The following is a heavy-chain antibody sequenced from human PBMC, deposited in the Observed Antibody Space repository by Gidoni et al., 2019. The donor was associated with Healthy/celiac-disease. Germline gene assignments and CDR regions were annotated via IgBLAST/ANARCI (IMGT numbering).Heavy chain of an antibody. CDR1: GFTFDDYA. D-gene: IGHD1-1*01. CDR2: ISWNSGSI. CDR3: AKSFLTTHDVAFDI. Sequence: EVQLVESGGGLVQPGRSLRLSCAASGFTFDDYAMPWVRQAPGKGLECVSGISWNSGSIGYADSVKGRFTISRDNAKNSLYLQMNSLRAEDTALYYCAKSFLTTHDVAFDIWGQGTMVTVSS. V-gene: IGHV3-9*01. J-gene: IGHJ3*02.